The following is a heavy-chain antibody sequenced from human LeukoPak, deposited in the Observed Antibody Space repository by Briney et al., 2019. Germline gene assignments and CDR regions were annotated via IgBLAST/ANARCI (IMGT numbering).Heavy chain of an antibody. CDR1: GYTFTSYG. V-gene: IGHV1-69*13. CDR2: IIPIFGTA. CDR3: ASQVVAGIIVVVDWGNWFDP. D-gene: IGHD2-15*01. J-gene: IGHJ5*02. Sequence: ASVKVSCKASGYTFTSYGISWVRQAPGQGLEWMGGIIPIFGTANYAQKFQGRVTITADESTSTAYMELSSLRSEDTAVYYCASQVVAGIIVVVDWGNWFDPWGQGTLVTVSS.